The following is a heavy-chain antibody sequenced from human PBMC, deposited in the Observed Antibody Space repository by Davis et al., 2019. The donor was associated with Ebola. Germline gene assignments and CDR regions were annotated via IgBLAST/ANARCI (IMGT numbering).Heavy chain of an antibody. CDR1: GFTFSSYG. CDR2: IWYDGSNK. J-gene: IGHJ6*02. Sequence: GGSLRLSCAASGFTFSSYGMHWVRQAPGKGLEWVAVIWYDGSNKYYADSVKGRFTISRDNSKNTLYLQMNRLRAEDTAVYYCAREPIVLMVYASSRGFYYYGMDVWGQGTTVTVSS. CDR3: AREPIVLMVYASSRGFYYYGMDV. D-gene: IGHD2-8*01. V-gene: IGHV3-33*01.